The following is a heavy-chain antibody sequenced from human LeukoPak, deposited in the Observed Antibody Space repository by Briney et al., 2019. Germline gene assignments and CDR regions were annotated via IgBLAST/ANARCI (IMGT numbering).Heavy chain of an antibody. CDR1: GYSFTSYW. Sequence: GESLKISCKASGYSFTSYWIGWVRQMPGKGLEWMGIIDPSDSETRYTPSFQGQVTISVDKSLTTADLQGNSLKASDTAMYYCARQTAMGRSGDYWRQATLVTVSS. CDR2: IDPSDSET. V-gene: IGHV5-51*01. CDR3: ARQTAMGRSGDY. J-gene: IGHJ4*02. D-gene: IGHD5-18*01.